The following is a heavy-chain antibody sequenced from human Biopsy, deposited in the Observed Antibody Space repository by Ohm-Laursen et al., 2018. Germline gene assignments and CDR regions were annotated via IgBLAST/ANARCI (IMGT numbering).Heavy chain of an antibody. CDR2: VSYTGST. CDR3: ARDYDTSGYYYVS. Sequence: SDTLSLTCTVSGDSISSYYWSWIRQPPGKGLEWIGYVSYTGSTDYNPSLRSRVTFSVDTSKNQFSLKLNSVTAADTAVYYCARDYDTSGYYYVSWGQGTLVTVSS. V-gene: IGHV4-59*08. CDR1: GDSISSYY. J-gene: IGHJ5*02. D-gene: IGHD3-22*01.